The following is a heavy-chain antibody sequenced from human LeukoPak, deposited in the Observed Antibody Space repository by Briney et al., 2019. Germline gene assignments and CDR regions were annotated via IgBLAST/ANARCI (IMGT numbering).Heavy chain of an antibody. CDR3: AKAPSSGQRTALDC. D-gene: IGHD6-19*01. CDR1: GFTFDDYA. J-gene: IGHJ4*02. Sequence: GGSLRLSCAASGFTFDDYAMHWVRQAPGKGLEWVSGISWNSGSIGYADSVKGRFTISRDNAKNSLYLQMNSLRAEDTALYYCAKAPSSGQRTALDCWGQGTLVTVSS. CDR2: ISWNSGSI. V-gene: IGHV3-9*01.